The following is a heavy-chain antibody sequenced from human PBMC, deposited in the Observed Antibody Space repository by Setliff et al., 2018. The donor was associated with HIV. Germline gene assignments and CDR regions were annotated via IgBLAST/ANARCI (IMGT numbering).Heavy chain of an antibody. CDR2: IIPIFGTT. D-gene: IGHD3-22*01. CDR3: ARGRNYDSSCYGDYYYMDV. J-gene: IGHJ6*03. Sequence: GASVKVSCKASGGTFSSYPISWVRQAPGQGLEWMGGIIPIFGTTHYAQKFQGRVTVTADESTSTAYMQLSSLRSDDTAVYYCARGRNYDSSCYGDYYYMDVWGKGTTVTVSS. V-gene: IGHV1-69*13. CDR1: GGTFSSYP.